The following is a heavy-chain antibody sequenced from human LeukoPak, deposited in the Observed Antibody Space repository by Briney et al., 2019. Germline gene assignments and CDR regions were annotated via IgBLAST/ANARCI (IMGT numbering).Heavy chain of an antibody. CDR3: ARHGGFASPLGY. V-gene: IGHV4-59*08. Sequence: SETLSLTCTVSGGSINSYYWSWIRQPPGKGLEWIGYISYSGSTSYNPSLKSRVTISVDTSKNQFSLKLTSVTAADTAVYYCARHGGFASPLGYWGQGTLVTVSS. CDR2: ISYSGST. J-gene: IGHJ4*02. D-gene: IGHD3-16*01. CDR1: GGSINSYY.